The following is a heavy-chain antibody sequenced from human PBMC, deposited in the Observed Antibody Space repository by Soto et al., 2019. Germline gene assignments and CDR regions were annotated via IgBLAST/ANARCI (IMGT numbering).Heavy chain of an antibody. CDR2: ISYDGSNA. D-gene: IGHD3-10*01. J-gene: IGHJ3*01. V-gene: IGHV3-30*04. CDR1: GFSFSTYA. Sequence: RWSLRLSCTASGFSFSTYAMYWVRQAPGKGLEWVAIISYDGSNAQYADSVKGRFTVARDNSKNTLYLQMHSLTAEDTAVYYCARDGGGFGELLLNSYDAFDLWGQGKLVTV. CDR3: ARDGGGFGELLLNSYDAFDL.